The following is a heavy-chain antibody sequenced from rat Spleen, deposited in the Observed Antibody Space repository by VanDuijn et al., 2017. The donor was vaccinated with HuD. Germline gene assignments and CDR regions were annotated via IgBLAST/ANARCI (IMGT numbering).Heavy chain of an antibody. Sequence: EVQLVESGGGLVQPGRSMKLSCAASGFTFSDYYMAWVRQAPTKGLEWVATISYDGGRNFYRDSVKGRFTISRDNAKSSLYLQMDSLRSEDTATYYCARRPYTTDSYFDYWGQGVMVTVSS. CDR2: ISYDGGRN. CDR3: ARRPYTTDSYFDY. D-gene: IGHD1-6*01. V-gene: IGHV5-7*01. J-gene: IGHJ2*01. CDR1: GFTFSDYY.